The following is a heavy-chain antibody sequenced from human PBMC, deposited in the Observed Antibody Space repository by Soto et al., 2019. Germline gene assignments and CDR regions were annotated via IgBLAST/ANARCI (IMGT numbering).Heavy chain of an antibody. Sequence: QVQLVESGGGLVKPGGSLRLSCAASGFTFSDYYMSWLRQAPGKGLEWVSYISSSSSYTNYADSVKGRFTISRDNAKNSLYLQMSSLRAEDTAVYYCAIQVVAVAGAVTWYFDYWGQGTLVTVSS. V-gene: IGHV3-11*06. CDR3: AIQVVAVAGAVTWYFDY. J-gene: IGHJ4*02. CDR1: GFTFSDYY. D-gene: IGHD6-19*01. CDR2: ISSSSSYT.